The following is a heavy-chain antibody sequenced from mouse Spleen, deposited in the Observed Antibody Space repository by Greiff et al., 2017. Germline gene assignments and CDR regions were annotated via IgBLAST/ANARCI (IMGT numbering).Heavy chain of an antibody. J-gene: IGHJ2*01. CDR2: IDPSDSYT. CDR3: ARSRGNYDY. CDR1: GYTFTSYW. V-gene: IGHV1-50*01. Sequence: QVQLQQPGAELVKPGASVKLSCKASGYTFTSYWMQWVKQRPGQGLEWIGEIDPSDSYTNYNQKFKGKATLTVDTSSSTAYMQLSSLTSEDSAVYYCARSRGNYDYWGQGTTLTVSS. D-gene: IGHD2-1*01.